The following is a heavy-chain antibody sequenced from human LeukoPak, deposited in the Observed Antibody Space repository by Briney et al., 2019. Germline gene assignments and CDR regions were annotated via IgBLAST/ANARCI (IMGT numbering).Heavy chain of an antibody. D-gene: IGHD2-8*01. V-gene: IGHV3-53*05. J-gene: IGHJ4*02. CDR2: IYIAGSR. CDR1: GFSVKTNY. CDR3: ARGARDTKGAPIDY. Sequence: GGSLRPSCSASGFSVKTNYMAWVRQAPGKGLEWVAVIYIAGSRYHTDAVQGRFSISKDDSKNIVYLQMNSLRPDDTAIYYCARGARDTKGAPIDYWGQGSLVAISS.